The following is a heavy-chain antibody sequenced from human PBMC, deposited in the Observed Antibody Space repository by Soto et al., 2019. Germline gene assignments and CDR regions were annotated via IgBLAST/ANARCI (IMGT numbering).Heavy chain of an antibody. CDR1: GLTFSNYA. J-gene: IGHJ5*02. CDR2: ISVGGDSI. D-gene: IGHD3-3*01. Sequence: EVQVLESGGGLVQPGGSLRLSCAASGLTFSNYAMYWVRQAPGKGLEWVSAISVGGDSIYYAVSVKGRFTISRDNSKNTLYLHMNSLSAEDTAVYYCAKAERLRGWFDPWGQGTLVTVSS. CDR3: AKAERLRGWFDP. V-gene: IGHV3-23*01.